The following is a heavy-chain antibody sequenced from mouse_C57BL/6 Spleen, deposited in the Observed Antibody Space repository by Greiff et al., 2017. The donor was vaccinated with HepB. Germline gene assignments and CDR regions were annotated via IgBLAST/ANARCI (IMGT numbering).Heavy chain of an antibody. Sequence: LEESGPELVKPGASVKISCKASGYSFTDYNMNWVKQSNGKSLEWIGVINPNYGTTSYNQKFKGKATLTVDQSSSTAYMQLNSLTSEDSAVYYCARKEGNYLYYYAMDYWGQGTSVTVSS. CDR2: INPNYGTT. V-gene: IGHV1-39*01. CDR3: ARKEGNYLYYYAMDY. D-gene: IGHD2-1*01. CDR1: GYSFTDYN. J-gene: IGHJ4*01.